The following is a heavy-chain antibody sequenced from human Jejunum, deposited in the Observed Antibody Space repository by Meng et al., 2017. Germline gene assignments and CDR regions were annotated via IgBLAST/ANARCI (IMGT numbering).Heavy chain of an antibody. D-gene: IGHD4-23*01. J-gene: IGHJ4*02. V-gene: IGHV3-7*01. CDR1: GFTFSRYW. Sequence: GESLKISCAASGFTFSRYWMSWVRQAPGKGLEWVTNIDQYGSETEFVDSVKGRFSISRDNAKSSVILQMNSLRVEDTAVYYCAREDGVNTNDYWGQGTLVTVSS. CDR3: AREDGVNTNDY. CDR2: IDQYGSET.